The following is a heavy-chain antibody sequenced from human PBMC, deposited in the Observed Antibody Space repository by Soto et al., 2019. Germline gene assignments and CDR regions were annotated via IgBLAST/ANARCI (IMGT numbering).Heavy chain of an antibody. CDR2: ISTDNGNT. J-gene: IGHJ5*02. D-gene: IGHD1-26*01. Sequence: ASVKVSCKASGYIFTSYGISWVRQAPGQGLEWMGWISTDNGNTDYAQKFQGRVTMTTDTSTRTAYMELRSLRSDDTAVYYCARDWKVGATKGWFDPWGQGTLVTVSS. V-gene: IGHV1-18*04. CDR1: GYIFTSYG. CDR3: ARDWKVGATKGWFDP.